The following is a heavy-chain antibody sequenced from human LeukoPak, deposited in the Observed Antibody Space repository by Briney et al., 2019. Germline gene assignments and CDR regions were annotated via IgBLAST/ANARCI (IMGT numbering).Heavy chain of an antibody. V-gene: IGHV3-7*01. J-gene: IGHJ6*03. D-gene: IGHD3-3*01. CDR2: IKQDGSAK. Sequence: GGSLRLSCAASGFTFSSYWMSWVRQAPGKGLEWVANIKQDGSAKYYVDSVKGRFTISRDNAKNSLYLQMNSLRAEDTAVYYCARESRITIFGVVIPYYYYMDVWGKGTTVTVSS. CDR3: ARESRITIFGVVIPYYYYMDV. CDR1: GFTFSSYW.